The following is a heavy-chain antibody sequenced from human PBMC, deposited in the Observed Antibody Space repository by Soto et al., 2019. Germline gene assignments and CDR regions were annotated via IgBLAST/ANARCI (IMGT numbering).Heavy chain of an antibody. CDR3: ARGTSYYYDSSGHVDY. V-gene: IGHV4-34*01. J-gene: IGHJ4*02. CDR1: GGSFSGYY. Sequence: SETLSLTCAVYGGSFSGYYWSWIRQPPGKGLEWIGEINHSGSTNYNPSLKSRVTISVDTSKNQFSPKLSSVTAADTAVYYCARGTSYYYDSSGHVDYWGQGTLVTVSS. CDR2: INHSGST. D-gene: IGHD3-22*01.